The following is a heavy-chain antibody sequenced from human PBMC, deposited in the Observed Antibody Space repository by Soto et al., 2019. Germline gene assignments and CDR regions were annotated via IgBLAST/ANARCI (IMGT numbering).Heavy chain of an antibody. CDR1: GFTFSSYS. J-gene: IGHJ4*02. CDR2: ISSSSSYI. V-gene: IGHV3-21*01. D-gene: IGHD2-21*01. CDR3: ARQGDIFYYFDY. Sequence: PGGSLRLSCAASGFTFSSYSMNWARQAPGKGLEWVSSISSSSSYIYYADSVKGRFTISRDNAKNSLYLQMNSLRAEDTAVYYCARQGDIFYYFDYWGQGTLVTVSS.